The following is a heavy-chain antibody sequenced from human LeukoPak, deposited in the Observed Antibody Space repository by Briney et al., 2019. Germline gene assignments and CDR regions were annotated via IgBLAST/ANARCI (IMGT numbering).Heavy chain of an antibody. CDR2: IYYRGGT. CDR1: GGSSSDYY. V-gene: IGHV4-59*08. D-gene: IGHD5-12*01. Sequence: SETLSLTCTVSGGSSSDYYWSWIRQPPGKGLEWIGYIYYRGGTNYNPSLERRVTISGGTSKNEFSLKLTSVTAADTAVYYCARGRLIVAPGVYYFEYWGQGTLVTVSS. J-gene: IGHJ4*02. CDR3: ARGRLIVAPGVYYFEY.